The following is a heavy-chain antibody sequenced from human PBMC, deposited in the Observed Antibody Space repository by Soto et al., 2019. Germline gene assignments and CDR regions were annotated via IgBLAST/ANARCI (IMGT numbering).Heavy chain of an antibody. CDR1: GGSISSYY. J-gene: IGHJ4*02. D-gene: IGHD2-15*01. CDR2: IYYSGST. V-gene: IGHV4-59*12. CDR3: VRTRGSSSSCGPNFDN. Sequence: SETLSLTCTVSGGSISSYYWSWIRQPPGKGLEWIGYIYYSGSTNYNPSLKSRVTISVDTSKNQFSLKLSSVTAADTAVYYCVRTRGSSSSCGPNFDNWGQGTLVTVSS.